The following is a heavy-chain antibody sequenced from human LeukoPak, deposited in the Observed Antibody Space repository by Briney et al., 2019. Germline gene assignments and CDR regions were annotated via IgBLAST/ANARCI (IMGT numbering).Heavy chain of an antibody. CDR3: ARDPPLGGY. Sequence: SETLSLTCTVSGGSISSSSYYWGWIRQPPGKGLEWIGSIYYSGSTYYNPSLKSRVTISVDTSKNQFSLKLSSVTAADTAVYYCARDPPLGGYWGQGTLVTVSS. CDR1: GGSISSSSYY. J-gene: IGHJ4*02. V-gene: IGHV4-39*02. D-gene: IGHD3-16*01. CDR2: IYYSGST.